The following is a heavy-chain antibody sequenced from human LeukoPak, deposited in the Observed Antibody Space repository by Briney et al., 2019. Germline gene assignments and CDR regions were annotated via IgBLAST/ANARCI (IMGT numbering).Heavy chain of an antibody. V-gene: IGHV4-39*01. J-gene: IGHJ4*02. D-gene: IGHD2-15*01. CDR1: GGSISSSSYY. CDR2: IYYSGTT. Sequence: SETLSLTCTVSGGSISSSSYYWGWIRQPPGKGLEWIGTIYYSGTTYYNPSLKSRVTISVDTSKNQFSLKLTSVTAADTAVYYCARASGISASLPLDYWGQGTLVTVSS. CDR3: ARASGISASLPLDY.